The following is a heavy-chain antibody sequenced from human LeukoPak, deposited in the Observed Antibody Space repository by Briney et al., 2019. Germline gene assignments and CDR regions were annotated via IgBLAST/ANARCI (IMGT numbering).Heavy chain of an antibody. D-gene: IGHD3-22*01. CDR3: ARGRQEVSMIVVVMTAVSYYLDV. J-gene: IGHJ6*03. Sequence: ASETLSLTCAVYGGSFSGYYWTWIRQAPGKGLEWIGEINPSGRISYHPSLKSRFTISVDASKNQFSLNLRSLTAADTALYYCARGRQEVSMIVVVMTAVSYYLDVWGKGTTVTVS. V-gene: IGHV4-34*01. CDR2: INPSGRI. CDR1: GGSFSGYY.